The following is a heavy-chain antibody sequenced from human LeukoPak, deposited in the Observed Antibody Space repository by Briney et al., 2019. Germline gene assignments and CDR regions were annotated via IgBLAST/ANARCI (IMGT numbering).Heavy chain of an antibody. Sequence: GGSLRLSCAASGFTFNYYGMHWVRQAPGKGLEWVAFIRYDGSNKYYADSVKGRFTLSRDNSKNTLYLQMNSLRAEDTAVYYCAKDPWGYYYDSSGYYPPFDYWGQGTLVTVSS. CDR1: GFTFNYYG. D-gene: IGHD3-22*01. CDR2: IRYDGSNK. J-gene: IGHJ4*02. V-gene: IGHV3-30*02. CDR3: AKDPWGYYYDSSGYYPPFDY.